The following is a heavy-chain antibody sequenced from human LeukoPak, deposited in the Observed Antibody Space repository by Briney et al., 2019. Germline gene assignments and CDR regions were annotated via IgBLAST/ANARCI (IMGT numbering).Heavy chain of an antibody. V-gene: IGHV1-69*04. Sequence: GASVKVSCKASGGTFSSYAISWVRQAPGQGLEWMGRIIPILGIANYAQKFQGRVTITADKSTGTAYMELSSLRSEDTAVYYCARVRYYGSGSYFDYYGMDVWGQGTTVTVSS. CDR2: IIPILGIA. J-gene: IGHJ6*02. D-gene: IGHD3-10*01. CDR3: ARVRYYGSGSYFDYYGMDV. CDR1: GGTFSSYA.